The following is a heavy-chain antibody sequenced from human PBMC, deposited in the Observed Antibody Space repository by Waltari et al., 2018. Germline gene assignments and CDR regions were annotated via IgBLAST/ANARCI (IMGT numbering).Heavy chain of an antibody. Sequence: EVQLVESGGGLVKPGGSLRLSCAASGFTFSSYSMNWVRQAPGKGLEWVSSISSSSSYKYYADSVKGRFTISRDNAKNSLYLQMNSLRAEDTAVYYCARAPIWYFDLWGRGTLVTVSS. CDR3: ARAPIWYFDL. CDR1: GFTFSSYS. J-gene: IGHJ2*01. CDR2: ISSSSSYK. V-gene: IGHV3-21*01.